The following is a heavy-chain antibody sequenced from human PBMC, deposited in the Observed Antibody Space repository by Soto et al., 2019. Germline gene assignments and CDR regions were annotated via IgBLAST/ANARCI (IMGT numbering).Heavy chain of an antibody. V-gene: IGHV4-59*02. CDR2: VYFLGST. J-gene: IGHJ4*02. Sequence: SETRCPTSSFADGSGSEYVWSWSRQTPERGLEWIGYVYFLGSTDYNPSLKSRVTISVDTSKRQFSLRLSSVTAADAAIYYCARDGYDGSGSPYPAYWGPGTQVTVSS. D-gene: IGHD3-10*01. CDR3: ARDGYDGSGSPYPAY. CDR1: DGSGSEYV.